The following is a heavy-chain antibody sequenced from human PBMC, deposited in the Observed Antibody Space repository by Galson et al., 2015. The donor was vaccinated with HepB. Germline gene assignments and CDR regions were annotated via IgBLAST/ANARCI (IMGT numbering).Heavy chain of an antibody. D-gene: IGHD5-18*01. J-gene: IGHJ2*01. CDR2: ISWNSGSI. V-gene: IGHV3-9*01. CDR3: AKDIRDTAMGLTGYFDL. CDR1: GFTFDDYA. Sequence: SLRLSCAASGFTFDDYAMHWVRQAPGKGLEWVSGISWNSGSIGYADSVKGRFTISRDNAKNSLYLQMNSLRAEDTALYYCAKDIRDTAMGLTGYFDLWGRGTLVTVSS.